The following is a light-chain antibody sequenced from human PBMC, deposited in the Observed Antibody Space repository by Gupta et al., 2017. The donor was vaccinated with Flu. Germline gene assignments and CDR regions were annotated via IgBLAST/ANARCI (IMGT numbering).Light chain of an antibody. V-gene: IGLV4-69*01. Sequence: GASVKLTCTLSSGHNSYAIAWHQQQPEKGPRYLMKVNSDGSHSKGDGIPDRFSGSSSGAERYLTISSLQSEDEADYFCQTWGTGIRVFGGGTKLTVL. CDR1: SGHNSYA. CDR2: VNSDGSH. CDR3: QTWGTGIRV. J-gene: IGLJ3*02.